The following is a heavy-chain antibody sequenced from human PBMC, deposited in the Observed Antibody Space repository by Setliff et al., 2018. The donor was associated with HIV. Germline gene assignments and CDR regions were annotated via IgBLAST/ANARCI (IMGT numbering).Heavy chain of an antibody. D-gene: IGHD1-7*01. Sequence: SETLSLTCAVSGDSVTTSSWWSWVRQSPGKGLEWIGEIYRSGSTNYNPSLKSRVTILLDTSKNQFSLRLSSVTAADTAVYYCARHRGMTGTTWYNHYMDVWGKGATVTVSS. CDR1: GDSVTTSSW. V-gene: IGHV4-4*02. CDR2: IYRSGST. J-gene: IGHJ6*03. CDR3: ARHRGMTGTTWYNHYMDV.